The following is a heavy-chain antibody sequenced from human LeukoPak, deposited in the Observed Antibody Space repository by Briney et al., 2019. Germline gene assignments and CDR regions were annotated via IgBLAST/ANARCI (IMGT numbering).Heavy chain of an antibody. J-gene: IGHJ4*02. CDR3: ARQGELAIDY. Sequence: SETLSLTCAVSGGSISSSNWWSWVRQPPGKGLEWIGEIYHSGSTNYNPSLQSRVTMSIDTSKNQFSLKLSSVTAADTAVYYCARQGELAIDYWGQGTLVTVSS. D-gene: IGHD1-26*01. CDR2: IYHSGST. CDR1: GGSISSSNW. V-gene: IGHV4-4*02.